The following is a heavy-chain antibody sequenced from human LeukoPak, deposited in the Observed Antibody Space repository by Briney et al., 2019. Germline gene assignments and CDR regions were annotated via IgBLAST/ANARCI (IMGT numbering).Heavy chain of an antibody. Sequence: GGSLRLSCAASGFTFSRYWMSWVRQAPGKGLEWVANIKEDGSEKYYVDSVKGRFTISRDNAKNSLYLQMNSLRAEDTAVYYCVRAMGDWGQGTLVTVSS. CDR3: VRAMGD. J-gene: IGHJ4*02. CDR2: IKEDGSEK. CDR1: GFTFSRYW. V-gene: IGHV3-7*03. D-gene: IGHD3-16*01.